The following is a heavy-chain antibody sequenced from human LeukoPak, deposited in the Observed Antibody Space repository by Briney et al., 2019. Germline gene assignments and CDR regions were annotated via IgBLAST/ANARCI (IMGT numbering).Heavy chain of an antibody. V-gene: IGHV4-59*08. Sequence: NPSETLSLTCTVSGDPISSYYWSWIRQPPGKGLEWVGYFYYSGSTNYNPSLKSRVTISVDTSKNQFSLKLSSVTAADTAVYYCARRGDMVRDSGGYYYYGMDVWGQGTTVTVSS. CDR2: FYYSGST. J-gene: IGHJ6*02. D-gene: IGHD3-10*01. CDR1: GDPISSYY. CDR3: ARRGDMVRDSGGYYYYGMDV.